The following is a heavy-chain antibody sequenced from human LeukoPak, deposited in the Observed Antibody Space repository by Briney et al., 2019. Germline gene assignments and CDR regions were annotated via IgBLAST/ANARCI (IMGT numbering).Heavy chain of an antibody. V-gene: IGHV4-34*01. CDR2: INHSGST. J-gene: IGHJ4*02. Sequence: SETLSLTCAVYGGSFSGYYWSWIRQPPGKGLEWIGEINHSGSTNYNPSLKSRVTISVDTSKNQFSLKLSSVTAADTAVYYCARGGVVVTPGYFDYWGQGTLVTVSS. CDR1: GGSFSGYY. CDR3: ARGGVVVTPGYFDY. D-gene: IGHD2-21*02.